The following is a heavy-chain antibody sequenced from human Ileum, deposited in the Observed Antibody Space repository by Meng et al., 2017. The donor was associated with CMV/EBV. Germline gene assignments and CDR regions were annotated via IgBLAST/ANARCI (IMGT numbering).Heavy chain of an antibody. V-gene: IGHV1-8*01. D-gene: IGHD1-1*01. Sequence: ASVKVSCKASGYTFSSYDINWVRQATGQGLEWMGWMNPSSGNTGYAQKFQGRVTMTRNTSIRTAYMELSRLRSEDTAVYYCARVVTTLHGFDYWGQGTLVTVSS. CDR1: GYTFSSYD. J-gene: IGHJ4*02. CDR3: ARVVTTLHGFDY. CDR2: MNPSSGNT.